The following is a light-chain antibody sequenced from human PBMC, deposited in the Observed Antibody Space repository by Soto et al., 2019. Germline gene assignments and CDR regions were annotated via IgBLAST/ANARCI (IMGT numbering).Light chain of an antibody. CDR1: QDVSGY. J-gene: IGKJ1*01. V-gene: IGKV1-8*01. Sequence: AIRMTQSPSSLSASTGDRVTITCRASQDVSGYVAWYQQKPGRAPNLLVYAASTLQAGVPSRFSGSASGTELTITITCLQSEDYATYFCQQYHTQATFGQGTKVDIK. CDR2: AAS. CDR3: QQYHTQAT.